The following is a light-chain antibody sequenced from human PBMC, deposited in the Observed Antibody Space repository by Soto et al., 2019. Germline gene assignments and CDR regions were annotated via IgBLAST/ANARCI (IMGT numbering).Light chain of an antibody. J-gene: IGLJ1*01. Sequence: QSVLTQPPSASGTPGQRVTVSCSGSSSNIGNNYVFWYQHLPGTAPKLLIYRNDQRPSGVSDRFSGSKSGTSASLAISGLRSEDEADYYCAAWDDSLSGSYVFGTGTKLTVL. CDR3: AAWDDSLSGSYV. V-gene: IGLV1-47*01. CDR2: RND. CDR1: SSNIGNNY.